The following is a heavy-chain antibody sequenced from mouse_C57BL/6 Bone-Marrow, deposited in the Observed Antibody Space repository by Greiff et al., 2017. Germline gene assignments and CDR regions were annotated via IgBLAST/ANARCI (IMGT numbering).Heavy chain of an antibody. Sequence: VQGVESGAELVKPGASVKISCKASGYTFTSYWMHWVKQRPGQGLEWIGVIDPSDSYTNYNQKFKGKATLTVDTSSSTAYMQLSSLTSEDSAVYYCARRWSYYAMDYWGQGTSVTVSS. V-gene: IGHV1-59*01. CDR2: IDPSDSYT. J-gene: IGHJ4*01. CDR3: ARRWSYYAMDY. CDR1: GYTFTSYW.